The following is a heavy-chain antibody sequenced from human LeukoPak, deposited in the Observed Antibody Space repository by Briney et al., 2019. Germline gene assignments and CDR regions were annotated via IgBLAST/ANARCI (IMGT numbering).Heavy chain of an antibody. J-gene: IGHJ4*02. CDR1: GGSISSYY. CDR2: IYYSGSSGST. V-gene: IGHV4-59*01. CDR3: ARASYYYDSSGYYPFDY. D-gene: IGHD3-22*01. Sequence: SETLSLTCTVSGGSISSYYWSWIRQPPGKGLEWIGYIYYSGSSGSTNYNPSLKSRVTISVDTSKNQFSLKLSSVTAADTAVYYCARASYYYDSSGYYPFDYWGQGTLVTVSS.